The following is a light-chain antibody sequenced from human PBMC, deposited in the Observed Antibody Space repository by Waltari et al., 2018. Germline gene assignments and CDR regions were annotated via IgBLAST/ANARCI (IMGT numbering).Light chain of an antibody. Sequence: QSALTQPPSASGSPGQSVTISCTGTSSAVGIYDYVSWYQQRPGKAPKLIIYAVTERPSGVPDRFSGSKSGNTASLTVFGLQTEDEGTYYCGSYAGSKILLFGGGTELTVL. CDR1: SSAVGIYDY. J-gene: IGLJ3*02. CDR2: AVT. V-gene: IGLV2-8*01. CDR3: GSYAGSKILL.